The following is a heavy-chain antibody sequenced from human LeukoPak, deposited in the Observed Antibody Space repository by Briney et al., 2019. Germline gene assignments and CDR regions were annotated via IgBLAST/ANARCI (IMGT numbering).Heavy chain of an antibody. CDR1: GGSISSYY. J-gene: IGHJ3*02. CDR2: IYYSGAT. CDR3: ARVVCSSTSCEKRGAFDI. V-gene: IGHV4-59*01. Sequence: SETLSLTCTVSGGSISSYYWSWIRQPPGKGLEWIGYIYYSGATNYNPSLKSRVTISVDTSKSQFSLNLSSVTAADTAVYYCARVVCSSTSCEKRGAFDIWGQGTMVTVSS. D-gene: IGHD2-2*01.